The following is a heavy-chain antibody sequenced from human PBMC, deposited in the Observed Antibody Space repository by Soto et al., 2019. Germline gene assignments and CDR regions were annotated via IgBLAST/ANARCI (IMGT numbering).Heavy chain of an antibody. J-gene: IGHJ6*02. V-gene: IGHV4-4*07. CDR3: ARYSNNWFQTEGMDV. CDR2: IDASGNT. D-gene: IGHD6-13*01. Sequence: TLSLTCTVSVDSITTYYWSWIRQPAGKGLEWIGRIDASGNTNYNPSLNSRVTMSIDTSKKQFSLKLTSVTAADTAIYYCARYSNNWFQTEGMDVWGQGTRVTVSS. CDR1: VDSITTYY.